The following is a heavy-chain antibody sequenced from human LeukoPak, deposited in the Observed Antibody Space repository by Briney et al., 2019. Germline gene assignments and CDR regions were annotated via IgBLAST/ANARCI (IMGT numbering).Heavy chain of an antibody. V-gene: IGHV1-18*04. CDR3: ARDRDRMVQGVTALFDY. J-gene: IGHJ4*02. D-gene: IGHD3-10*01. Sequence: ASVKVSCKTSGYTFTTYGISWVGQAPGQGLEWMGWISDSNGKTKYAQKVQGRVTMTTDTSTTTAYMEVRSLRSDDTAVYYCARDRDRMVQGVTALFDYWGQGTLVTVSS. CDR2: ISDSNGKT. CDR1: GYTFTTYG.